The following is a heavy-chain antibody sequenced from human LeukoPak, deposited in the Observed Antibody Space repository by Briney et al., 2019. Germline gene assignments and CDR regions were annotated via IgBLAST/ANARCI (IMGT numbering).Heavy chain of an antibody. J-gene: IGHJ4*02. V-gene: IGHV3-9*03. CDR2: ISWNSGSI. CDR3: AKGVWGYCSSTSCYTSYFDY. D-gene: IGHD2-2*02. CDR1: GFTFDDYA. Sequence: GGSLRLSCAASGFTFDDYAMHWVRQAPGKGLEWVSGISWNSGSIGYADSVKGRFTISRDNAKNSLYLQMNSLRAEDMALYYCAKGVWGYCSSTSCYTSYFDYWGQGTLVTVSS.